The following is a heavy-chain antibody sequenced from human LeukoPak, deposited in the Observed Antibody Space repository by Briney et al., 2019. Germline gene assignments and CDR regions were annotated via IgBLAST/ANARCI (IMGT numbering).Heavy chain of an antibody. CDR1: GGSISSGGYS. Sequence: SETLSLTCAVSGGSISSGGYSWSWIRQPPGKGLEWIGYIYHSGSTYYNPSLKGRVTISVDRSKNQFSLKLSSVTAADTAVYYCARTPTAMVTPFFDYWGQGTLVTVSS. CDR3: ARTPTAMVTPFFDY. V-gene: IGHV4-30-2*01. D-gene: IGHD5-18*01. CDR2: IYHSGST. J-gene: IGHJ4*02.